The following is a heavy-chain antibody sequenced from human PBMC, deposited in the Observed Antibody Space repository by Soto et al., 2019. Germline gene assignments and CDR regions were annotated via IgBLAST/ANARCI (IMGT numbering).Heavy chain of an antibody. V-gene: IGHV4-61*01. CDR1: GGSVSSGSYY. D-gene: IGHD3-3*01. Sequence: SETLSLTCTVSGGSVSSGSYYWSWIRQPPGKGLEWIGYIYYSGSTNYNPSLKSRVTISVDTSKNQFSLKLSSVTAADTAVYYSAREGAFDFWSGYYQNYYGMDVWGQGTTVTVSS. CDR3: AREGAFDFWSGYYQNYYGMDV. CDR2: IYYSGST. J-gene: IGHJ6*02.